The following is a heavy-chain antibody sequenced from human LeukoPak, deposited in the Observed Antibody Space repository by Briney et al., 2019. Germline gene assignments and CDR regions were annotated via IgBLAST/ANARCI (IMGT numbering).Heavy chain of an antibody. Sequence: SETLSLTCAVSSGSIFSSNWWSWVRQPPGKGLEWIGQIFHSGSTSYSPSLKSRVTISVDKSKNQFSLKLTSVTAADTALYYCASLQKPGWFDPWGQGTLVTVSS. D-gene: IGHD4-11*01. J-gene: IGHJ5*02. CDR2: IFHSGST. CDR1: SGSIFSSNW. CDR3: ASLQKPGWFDP. V-gene: IGHV4-4*02.